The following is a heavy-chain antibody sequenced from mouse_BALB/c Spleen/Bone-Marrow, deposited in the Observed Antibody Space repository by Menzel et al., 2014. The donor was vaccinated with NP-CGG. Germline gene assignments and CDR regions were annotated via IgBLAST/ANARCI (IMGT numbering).Heavy chain of an antibody. V-gene: IGHV1-7*01. J-gene: IGHJ2*01. CDR3: ARSGGYDGFSY. CDR1: GYTFTSYW. D-gene: IGHD2-2*01. CDR2: INPSTGYT. Sequence: QVQLQQSEAELAKPGASVKMSCKASGYTFTSYWMHWVKQRPGQGLEWIGYINPSTGYTEYNQKFKDKATLTADKSSSTAYMQLSSLTSGDSAVYYCARSGGYDGFSYWGQGTTLTVSS.